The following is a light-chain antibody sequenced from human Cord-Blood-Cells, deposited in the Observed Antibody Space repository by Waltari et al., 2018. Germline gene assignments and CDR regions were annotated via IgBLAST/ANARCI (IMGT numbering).Light chain of an antibody. J-gene: IGLJ3*02. CDR1: SSDVGGYNY. CDR3: SSYTSTSTLV. V-gene: IGLV2-14*01. Sequence: QSALTQPPSVSGSPGQSITISCTGTSSDVGGYNYVSWYQQHPGKAPKLMLYDVSNRPSRASNRFSVSKSDNTASPSLSRLQPEDEDDYYCSSYTSTSTLVFGGGTKLTVL. CDR2: DVS.